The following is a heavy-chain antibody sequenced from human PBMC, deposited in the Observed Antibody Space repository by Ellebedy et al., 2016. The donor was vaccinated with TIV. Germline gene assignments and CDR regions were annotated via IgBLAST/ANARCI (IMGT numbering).Heavy chain of an antibody. D-gene: IGHD2-2*01. CDR1: GFTFSTYS. V-gene: IGHV3-21*01. CDR3: ARDVGSTSSFEY. Sequence: GGSLRLSXAASGFTFSTYSMNWVRQAPGKGLEWVSSISSSSRYIYYADSLKGRFTISRDNAKNSLFLQMNSLRAEDTAVYYCARDVGSTSSFEYWGQGTLVTVSS. J-gene: IGHJ4*02. CDR2: ISSSSRYI.